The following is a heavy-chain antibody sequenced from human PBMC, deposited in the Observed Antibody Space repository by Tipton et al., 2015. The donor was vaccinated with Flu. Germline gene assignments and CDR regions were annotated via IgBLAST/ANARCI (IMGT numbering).Heavy chain of an antibody. CDR3: ARDKGFGGGMTYDYFAMDV. J-gene: IGHJ6*02. D-gene: IGHD3-10*01. V-gene: IGHV4-31*03. Sequence: TLSLTCSVSGGSISSGGEYWTWIRQHPGKGLEWIASIYYSGGTYYDPSLESRVTMSVDTSRNQFSLKLSSVTAADTAVYYCARDKGFGGGMTYDYFAMDVWGQGP. CDR1: GGSISSGGEY. CDR2: IYYSGGT.